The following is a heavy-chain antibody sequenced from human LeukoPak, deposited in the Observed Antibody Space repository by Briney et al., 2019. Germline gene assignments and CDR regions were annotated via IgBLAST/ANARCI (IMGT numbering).Heavy chain of an antibody. CDR1: GYIFIDYY. V-gene: IGHV1-24*01. J-gene: IGHJ4*02. CDR3: ATANYDFWSGYSRYFDY. Sequence: ASVKVSCKASGYIFIDYYMHWVRQAPGKGLEWMGGFDPEDGETIYAQKFQGRVTMTEDTSTDTAYMELSSLRSEDTAVYYCATANYDFWSGYSRYFDYWGQGTLVTVSS. CDR2: FDPEDGET. D-gene: IGHD3-3*01.